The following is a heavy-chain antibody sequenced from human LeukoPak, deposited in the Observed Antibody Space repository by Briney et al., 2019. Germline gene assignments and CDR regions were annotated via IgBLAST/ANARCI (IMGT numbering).Heavy chain of an antibody. J-gene: IGHJ6*03. CDR3: AVNYYGSGSRRSNYYYYYMDV. Sequence: SETLSLTCTISGGSVSDYYWSWIRQSPGKGLEWIGYIYHTGSTSYSPSLKSRVTMSVDTSKNQFSLKLSSVTAADTAVYYCAVNYYGSGSRRSNYYYYYMDVWGKGTTVTVSS. D-gene: IGHD3-10*01. CDR1: GGSVSDYY. CDR2: IYHTGST. V-gene: IGHV4-59*02.